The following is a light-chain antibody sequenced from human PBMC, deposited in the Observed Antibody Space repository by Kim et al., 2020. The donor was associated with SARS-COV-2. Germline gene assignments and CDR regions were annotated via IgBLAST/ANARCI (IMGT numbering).Light chain of an antibody. CDR3: AAWDDSLSAWV. CDR2: RNN. CDR1: SSNIGSNY. J-gene: IGLJ3*02. V-gene: IGLV1-47*01. Sequence: GQWVNISCSGSSSNIGSNYVYWYQQLPGPAPKLLIYRNNQRPSGVPDRFSGSKSGTSASLAISGLRSEDEADYYCAAWDDSLSAWVFGGGTQLTVL.